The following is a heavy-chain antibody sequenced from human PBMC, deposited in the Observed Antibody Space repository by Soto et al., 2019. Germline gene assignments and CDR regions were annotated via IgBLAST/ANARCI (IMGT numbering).Heavy chain of an antibody. CDR3: ARDEYTSGWYRFDP. V-gene: IGHV4-34*01. J-gene: IGHJ5*01. Sequence: NLSLTCAVYGGSFSGYYWTWIRQPPGTGLEWIGEINHSGSTNYNPSLKSRITINPDTSKNQFSLQLNSVTPEDTAVYYCARDEYTSGWYRFDPWGQGILVTVSS. CDR2: INHSGST. CDR1: GGSFSGYY. D-gene: IGHD6-19*01.